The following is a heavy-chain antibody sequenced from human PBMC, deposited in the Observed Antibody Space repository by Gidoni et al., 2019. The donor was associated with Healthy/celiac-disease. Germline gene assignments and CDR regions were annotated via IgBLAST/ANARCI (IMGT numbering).Heavy chain of an antibody. D-gene: IGHD2-21*02. CDR1: GGSISSGSYY. V-gene: IGHV4-61*02. CDR3: AREVPNYQHTAYCGGDCYSSAFDI. CDR2: IYTSGST. J-gene: IGHJ3*02. Sequence: QVQLQESGPGLVKPSQTLSLTCTVSGGSISSGSYYWSWIRQPAGKGLEWIGRIYTSGSTNYNPSLKSRVTISVDTSKNQFSLKLSSVTAADTAVYYCAREVPNYQHTAYCGGDCYSSAFDIWGQGTMVTVSS.